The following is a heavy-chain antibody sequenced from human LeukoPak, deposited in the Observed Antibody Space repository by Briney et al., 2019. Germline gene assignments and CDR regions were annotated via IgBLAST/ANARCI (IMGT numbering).Heavy chain of an antibody. CDR2: IRYGGSNK. V-gene: IGHV3-30*02. CDR1: GFTFSSYG. D-gene: IGHD2-15*01. Sequence: GGSLRLSCAASGFTFSSYGMHWVRQAPGKGLEWVAFIRYGGSNKYYADSVKGRFTISRDNSKNTLYLQMNSLRAEDTAVYYCAKEPPIVVEMDVWGKGTTVTVSS. J-gene: IGHJ6*04. CDR3: AKEPPIVVEMDV.